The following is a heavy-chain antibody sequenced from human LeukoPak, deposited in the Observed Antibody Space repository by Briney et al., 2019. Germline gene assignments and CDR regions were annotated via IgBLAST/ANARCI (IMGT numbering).Heavy chain of an antibody. D-gene: IGHD2-15*01. CDR3: ARDGGIGIDY. V-gene: IGHV3-33*01. CDR2: IWYDGSKK. Sequence: PGRSLRLSCAASGFTFSSYGMHWVRQAPGKGLEWVAVIWYDGSKKYHADSVKGRFTISRDISKNTLYLQMNSLRDEDTAVYHCARDGGIGIDYWGQGTLVTVSS. J-gene: IGHJ4*02. CDR1: GFTFSSYG.